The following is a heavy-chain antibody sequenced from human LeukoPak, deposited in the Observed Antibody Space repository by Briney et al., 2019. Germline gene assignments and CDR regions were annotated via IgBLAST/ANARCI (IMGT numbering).Heavy chain of an antibody. D-gene: IGHD2-15*01. Sequence: GGSLRLSCAASGFTFSSYGIHWVRQAPGKGLEWVAVISYDGSNKYYADSVKGRFTISRDNSKNTLGLQINSLRDEDTAVYYCAKDVRWQLLPYYYFDYWGQGTLVTVSS. J-gene: IGHJ4*02. V-gene: IGHV3-30*18. CDR1: GFTFSSYG. CDR3: AKDVRWQLLPYYYFDY. CDR2: ISYDGSNK.